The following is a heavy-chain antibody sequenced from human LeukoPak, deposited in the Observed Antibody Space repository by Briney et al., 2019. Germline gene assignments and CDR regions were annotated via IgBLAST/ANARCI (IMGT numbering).Heavy chain of an antibody. D-gene: IGHD3-16*01. Sequence: GGSLRLSCAASGFTFSSYGMHWVRQAPGKGLEWVAVISYDGSNKYYADSVKGRFTISRDNSKNTLYLQMNSLRAEDTAVYYCAKDRGGRGDYFDYWGQGTLVTVSS. J-gene: IGHJ4*02. CDR1: GFTFSSYG. CDR2: ISYDGSNK. CDR3: AKDRGGRGDYFDY. V-gene: IGHV3-30*18.